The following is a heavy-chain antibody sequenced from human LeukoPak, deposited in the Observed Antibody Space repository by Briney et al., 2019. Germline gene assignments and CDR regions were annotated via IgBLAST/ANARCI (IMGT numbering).Heavy chain of an antibody. CDR1: GYTFTSYA. CDR2: IYPRDGST. CDR3: ARDQEGFDY. J-gene: IGHJ4*02. Sequence: ASVKVSCKASGYTFTSYAMHWVRQAPGQGLEWMGMIYPRDGSTSYAQKFQGRVTVTRDTSTSTVHMELSGLRSEDTAVYYCARDQEGFDYWGQGALVTVSS. V-gene: IGHV1-46*01.